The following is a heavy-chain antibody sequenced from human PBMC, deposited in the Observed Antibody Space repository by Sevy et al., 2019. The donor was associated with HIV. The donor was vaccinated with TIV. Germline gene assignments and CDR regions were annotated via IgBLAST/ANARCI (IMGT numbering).Heavy chain of an antibody. Sequence: ASVKVSCKASGYTFTGYYMHWVRQAPGQGLEWMGWINPNSGGTNCAQKFQGRVTMTRDTSISTAYMELSRLRSDDTAVYYCAREYLVPAARDAFDIWGQGTMVTVSS. CDR2: INPNSGGT. CDR3: AREYLVPAARDAFDI. J-gene: IGHJ3*02. V-gene: IGHV1-2*02. D-gene: IGHD2-2*01. CDR1: GYTFTGYY.